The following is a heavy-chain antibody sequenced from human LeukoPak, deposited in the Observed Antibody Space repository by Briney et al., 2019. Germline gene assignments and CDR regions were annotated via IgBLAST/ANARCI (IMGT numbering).Heavy chain of an antibody. CDR2: INPSGGST. J-gene: IGHJ6*03. CDR3: ARGQPYYYGSGRNYMDV. CDR1: GYTFTSYY. V-gene: IGHV1-46*01. Sequence: ASVKVSCKASGYTFTSYYMHWVRQAPGQGLEWMGIINPSGGSTSYAQKFQGRVTMTRNTSISTAYMELSSLRSEDTAVYYCARGQPYYYGSGRNYMDVWGKGTTVTISS. D-gene: IGHD3-10*01.